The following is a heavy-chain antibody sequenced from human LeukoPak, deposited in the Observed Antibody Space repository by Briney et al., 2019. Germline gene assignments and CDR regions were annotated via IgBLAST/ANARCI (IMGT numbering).Heavy chain of an antibody. CDR2: INHSGST. CDR1: GGSFSGYY. D-gene: IGHD6-13*01. Sequence: SETLSLTCAVYGGSFSGYYWSWIRQPPGKGLEWIGEINHSGSTNYNPSLKSRVTISVDTSKNQFSLKLSSVTAADTAVYYCARDYDPKAAAAAYFDYWGQGTLVTVSS. CDR3: ARDYDPKAAAAAYFDY. J-gene: IGHJ4*02. V-gene: IGHV4-34*01.